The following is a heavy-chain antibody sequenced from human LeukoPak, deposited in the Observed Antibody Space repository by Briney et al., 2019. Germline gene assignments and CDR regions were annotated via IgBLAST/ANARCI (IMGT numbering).Heavy chain of an antibody. CDR3: ARTNYYGSGSYYMKGRYYFDY. V-gene: IGHV4-31*03. CDR2: IYYSGST. Sequence: SQTLSLTRTVSGGSISSGGYYWSWIRQHPGKGLEWIGYIYYSGSTYYNPSLKSRVTISVDTSKNQFSLKLSSVTAADTAVYYCARTNYYGSGSYYMKGRYYFDYWGQGTLVTVSS. D-gene: IGHD3-10*01. CDR1: GGSISSGGYY. J-gene: IGHJ4*02.